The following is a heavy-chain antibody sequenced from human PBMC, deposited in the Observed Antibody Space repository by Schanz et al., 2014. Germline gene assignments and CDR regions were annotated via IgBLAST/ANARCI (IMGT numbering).Heavy chain of an antibody. J-gene: IGHJ4*02. Sequence: DVQLLESGGGLVQPGGSLRLSCAASGFTFTTYAMSWVRQAPGKGLEWVSAISGSGGSTYYADSVKGRFTISRDNSKNSLYLQMNSLRAEDTAVYYCARIGGSVFDYWAQGTLVTVSS. V-gene: IGHV3-23*01. CDR3: ARIGGSVFDY. CDR1: GFTFTTYA. CDR2: ISGSGGST. D-gene: IGHD3-10*01.